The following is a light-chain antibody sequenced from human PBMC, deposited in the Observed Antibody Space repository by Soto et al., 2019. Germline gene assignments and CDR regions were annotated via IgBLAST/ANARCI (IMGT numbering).Light chain of an antibody. V-gene: IGLV2-14*01. CDR1: SSDVGGYNY. Sequence: QSVLTQPASVSGPPGQSITISCTGTSSDVGGYNYVSWYQQHPGKAPKLMIYEVSNRPSGVSNRLSGSKSGNTASLTISGLQAEDEADYYCSSYTSSSTLLYVFGTGTKVTVL. J-gene: IGLJ1*01. CDR3: SSYTSSSTLLYV. CDR2: EVS.